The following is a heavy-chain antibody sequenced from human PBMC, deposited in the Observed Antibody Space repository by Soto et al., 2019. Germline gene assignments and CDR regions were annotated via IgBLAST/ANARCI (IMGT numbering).Heavy chain of an antibody. CDR3: ARDGDCTNGVCYTIDY. V-gene: IGHV3-7*03. CDR2: IKQDGSEK. D-gene: IGHD2-8*01. Sequence: HGGSLELGCAASGFTVSSYLMSWVRQAPGKGLEWVANIKQDGSEKYYVDSVKGRFTISRDNAKNSLYLQMNSLRAEDTAVYYCARDGDCTNGVCYTIDYWGQGTLVTVSS. J-gene: IGHJ4*02. CDR1: GFTVSSYL.